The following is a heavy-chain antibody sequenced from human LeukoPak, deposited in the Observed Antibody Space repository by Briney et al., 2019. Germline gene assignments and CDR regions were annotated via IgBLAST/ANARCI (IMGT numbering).Heavy chain of an antibody. CDR2: INPSGGST. CDR1: GYTFTSYY. J-gene: IGHJ5*02. CDR3: ARDPNPYSYGFVTRYRFDP. D-gene: IGHD5-18*01. V-gene: IGHV1-46*01. Sequence: ASVKVSCKASGYTFTSYYMHWVRQAPGQGLEWMGIINPSGGSTSYAQKFQGRVTMTRDTSTSTVYMELSSLRSEDTAVYYCARDPNPYSYGFVTRYRFDPWGQGTLVTVSS.